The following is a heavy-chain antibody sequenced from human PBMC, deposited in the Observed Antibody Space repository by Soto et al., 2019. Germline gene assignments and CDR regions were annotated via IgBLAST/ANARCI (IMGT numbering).Heavy chain of an antibody. V-gene: IGHV4-59*08. Sequence: SETLSLTCTVSGGSISSYYWSWIRQPPGKGLEWIGYIYYSGSTNYNPSLKSRVTISVDTSKNQFSLKLSSVTAADTAVYYCAGGRGWPPPLFYDYWGQGTLVTVSS. J-gene: IGHJ4*02. CDR2: IYYSGST. CDR3: AGGRGWPPPLFYDY. D-gene: IGHD6-19*01. CDR1: GGSISSYY.